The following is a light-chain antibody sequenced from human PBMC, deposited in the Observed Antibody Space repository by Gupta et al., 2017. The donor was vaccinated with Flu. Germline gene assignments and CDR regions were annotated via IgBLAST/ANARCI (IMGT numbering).Light chain of an antibody. Sequence: IVLTQSPSTLSLSPPERATLPCRASQSGSSYRAWYQQKPGQTPRLLIYDASNRATGVPARFSGSGSGTDFTLTISSLEPEDFAVYYCQRRSNGHPFTFGPGTKVDIK. J-gene: IGKJ3*01. CDR1: QSGSSY. V-gene: IGKV3D-11*02. CDR3: QRRSNGHPFT. CDR2: DAS.